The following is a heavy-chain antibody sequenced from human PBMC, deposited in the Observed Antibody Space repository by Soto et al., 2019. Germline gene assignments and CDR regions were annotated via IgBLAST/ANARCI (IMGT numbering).Heavy chain of an antibody. CDR1: GYTFTGYY. J-gene: IGHJ5*02. D-gene: IGHD6-6*01. CDR3: ARGGGVYSSSNNRFDP. V-gene: IGHV1-2*02. CDR2: INPNSGGT. Sequence: QVQLVQSGAEVKKPGASVKVSCKASGYTFTGYYMHWVRQAPGQGLEWMGCINPNSGGTNYAQKFQGRVTMTRDTSISTAYMELSRLRSDDTAVYYCARGGGVYSSSNNRFDPWGQGTLVTVSS.